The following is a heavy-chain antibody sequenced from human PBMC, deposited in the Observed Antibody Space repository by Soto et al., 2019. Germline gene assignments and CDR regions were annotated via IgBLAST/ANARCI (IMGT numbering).Heavy chain of an antibody. CDR2: IYHSGST. Sequence: PSETLSLTCAVSGGSISSSNCWSFVRQPPGKGLEWIGEIYHSGSTNYNPSLKSRVTISVDKSKNQFSLKLSSVTAADTAVYYCARDNRYSYGPDYYYYGMDVWGQGTTVTVSS. CDR1: GGSISSSNC. J-gene: IGHJ6*02. D-gene: IGHD5-18*01. CDR3: ARDNRYSYGPDYYYYGMDV. V-gene: IGHV4-4*02.